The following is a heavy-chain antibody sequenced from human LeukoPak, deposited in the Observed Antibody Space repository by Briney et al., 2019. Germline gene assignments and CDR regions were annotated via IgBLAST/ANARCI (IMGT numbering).Heavy chain of an antibody. J-gene: IGHJ4*02. CDR3: AAVIDY. Sequence: GASVKVSCKASGYTFTRYYMHWVRQAPGQGLEWMGVINPSGGNTNYAQKFQGRVTMTRDMSTSTVYMELSSLRAEDTAVYYRAAVIDYWGQGTLVTVSS. CDR1: GYTFTRYY. V-gene: IGHV1-46*01. CDR2: INPSGGNT.